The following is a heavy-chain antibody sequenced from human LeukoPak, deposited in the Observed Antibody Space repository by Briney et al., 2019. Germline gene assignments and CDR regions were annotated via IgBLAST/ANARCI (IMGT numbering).Heavy chain of an antibody. D-gene: IGHD3-22*01. Sequence: PGGSLRLSCAASGFTFSSYSMNWVRQAPGKGLEWVAVISYDGSNKYYADSVKGRFTISRDNSKNTLYLQMNSLRAEDTAVYYCAKDWYYYDSSGYVDYWGQGTLVTVSS. CDR1: GFTFSSYS. CDR2: ISYDGSNK. CDR3: AKDWYYYDSSGYVDY. V-gene: IGHV3-30*18. J-gene: IGHJ4*02.